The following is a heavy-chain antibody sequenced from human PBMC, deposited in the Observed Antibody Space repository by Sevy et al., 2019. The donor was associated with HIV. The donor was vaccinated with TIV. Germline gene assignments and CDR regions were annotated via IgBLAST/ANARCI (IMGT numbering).Heavy chain of an antibody. CDR2: ISYDGSKK. D-gene: IGHD4-17*01. V-gene: IGHV3-30*04. Sequence: GGSLRLSCAASGFTFSIYAIHWVHQAPGKGLEWEAVISYDGSKKYYVDSVKGRFTISRDNSKNTLYLQMNSLRPEDTAVYYCARDLPSAVTNPFYYYGMDVWGQGTTVTVSS. CDR3: ARDLPSAVTNPFYYYGMDV. CDR1: GFTFSIYA. J-gene: IGHJ6*02.